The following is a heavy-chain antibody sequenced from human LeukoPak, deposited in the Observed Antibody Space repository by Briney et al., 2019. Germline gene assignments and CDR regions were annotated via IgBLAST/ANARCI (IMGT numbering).Heavy chain of an antibody. CDR3: DI. D-gene: IGHD5-24*01. V-gene: IGHV7-4-1*01. CDR1: GYSFTSYA. CDR2: INTNTGNP. J-gene: IGHJ3*02. Sequence: ASVKVSCKASGYSFTSYAMNWVRQAPGQGLEWMGWINTNTGNPTYAQGFTGRFVFSLDTSVSTAYYCARDQGAAPSDSRCFDIWGQGTMVTVSS.